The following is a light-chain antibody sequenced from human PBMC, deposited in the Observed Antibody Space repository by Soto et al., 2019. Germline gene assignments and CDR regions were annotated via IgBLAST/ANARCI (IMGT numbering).Light chain of an antibody. CDR3: QQYNNWPCT. Sequence: EIVMTQSPATLSVSPGGRATLSCRASQSISDTLAWYQQKPGQAPRRLIHGASTRATGFPAMFTGSGSGTDFTLTISSVRSEDFAVYFCQQYNNWPCTFGQGTKVEIK. J-gene: IGKJ1*01. CDR1: QSISDT. V-gene: IGKV3-15*01. CDR2: GAS.